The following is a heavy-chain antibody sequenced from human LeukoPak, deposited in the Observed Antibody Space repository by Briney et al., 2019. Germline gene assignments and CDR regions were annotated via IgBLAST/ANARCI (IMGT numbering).Heavy chain of an antibody. V-gene: IGHV5-51*01. CDR3: ACRRYSDTWSDP. D-gene: IGHD6-13*01. CDR1: GNSFTNYW. Sequence: GESLKISCKGFGNSFTNYWIGWVRQMPGKGLEWMGIIYPGGSVNHCSPSLHGQVTISADTSISTTSLQWTGLKASDSAMYYCACRRYSDTWSDPWGQGTLVTVSS. J-gene: IGHJ5*02. CDR2: IYPGGSVN.